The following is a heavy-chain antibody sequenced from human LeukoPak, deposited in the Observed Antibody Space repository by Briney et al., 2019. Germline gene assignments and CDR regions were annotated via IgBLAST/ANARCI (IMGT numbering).Heavy chain of an antibody. V-gene: IGHV4-59*11. J-gene: IGHJ4*02. CDR3: ARGRGDSRGTSFDY. CDR1: GGSISNHF. CDR2: ICYTGST. D-gene: IGHD3-22*01. Sequence: SETLSLTCTVSGGSISNHFCSWIRQPAGKGLEWIGYICYTGSTTYNPSLRSRVAISIDTSKNQFSLRLNSVTAADTAVYYCARGRGDSRGTSFDYWGQGTLVTVSS.